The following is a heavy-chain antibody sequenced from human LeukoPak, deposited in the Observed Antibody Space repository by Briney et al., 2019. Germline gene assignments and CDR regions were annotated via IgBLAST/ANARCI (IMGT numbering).Heavy chain of an antibody. CDR2: INSDGSST. J-gene: IGHJ6*02. CDR1: GFTFSSYW. CDR3: AREYYYDSSGASYGMDV. D-gene: IGHD3-22*01. V-gene: IGHV3-74*01. Sequence: GSLRLSCAASGFTFSSYWMHWVRQAPGKGLVWVSRINSDGSSTSYADSVKGRFTISRDNAKNTLYLQMNSLRAEDTAVYYCAREYYYDSSGASYGMDVWGQGTTVTVSS.